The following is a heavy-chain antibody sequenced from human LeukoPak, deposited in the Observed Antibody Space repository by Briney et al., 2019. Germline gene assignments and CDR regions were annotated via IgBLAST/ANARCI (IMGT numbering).Heavy chain of an antibody. CDR3: ARVPLGFLEWLDY. V-gene: IGHV3-48*01. D-gene: IGHD3-3*01. CDR1: GFTFSNYS. J-gene: IGHJ4*02. CDR2: ISSSTSTI. Sequence: PGGSLRLSCAASGFTFSNYSMNWVRQAPGKGLEWVSYISSSTSTIYYADSVEGRFTISRDNAKNSLYLQMTSLRVEGTAVYYCARVPLGFLEWLDYWGQGTLVTVSS.